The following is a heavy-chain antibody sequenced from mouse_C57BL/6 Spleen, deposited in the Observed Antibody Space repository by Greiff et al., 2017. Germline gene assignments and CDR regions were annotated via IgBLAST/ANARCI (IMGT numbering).Heavy chain of an antibody. CDR2: IYPRDGST. J-gene: IGHJ3*01. CDR1: GYTFTSYD. Sequence: QVQLKESGPELVKPGASVKLSCKASGYTFTSYDINWVKQRPGQGLEWIGWIYPRDGSTKYNEKVKGKATLTVDTSSSTAYMELHSLTSEDSAVYFCARSSRGYGYEGWFAYWGQGTLVTVSA. D-gene: IGHD2-2*01. CDR3: ARSSRGYGYEGWFAY. V-gene: IGHV1-85*01.